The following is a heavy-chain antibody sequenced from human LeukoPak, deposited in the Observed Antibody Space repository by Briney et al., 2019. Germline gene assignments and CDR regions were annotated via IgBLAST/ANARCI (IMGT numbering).Heavy chain of an antibody. V-gene: IGHV4-59*08. CDR2: IFNTGHT. J-gene: IGHJ5*02. D-gene: IGHD3-10*01. CDR3: ARMVGGNWLDP. Sequence: PSETLSLTCTASGASMTNTYWSWIRQPPGKGPEWIGYIFNTGHTNYNPSLKSRVTISVDTSKNQFSLKLISVTAADTAVYYCARMVGGNWLDPWGQGILVSVSS. CDR1: GASMTNTY.